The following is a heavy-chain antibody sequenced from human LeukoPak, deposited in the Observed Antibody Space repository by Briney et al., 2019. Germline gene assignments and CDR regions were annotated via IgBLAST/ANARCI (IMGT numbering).Heavy chain of an antibody. D-gene: IGHD5-18*01. J-gene: IGHJ3*02. CDR3: AKGRGYGNHDAFDI. Sequence: GGSLRLSCGASGFTFSNYALSWFRQAPGKGLEWVSAISGSGGSTYYADSGKGRFTISRDNSKTTLFLQMTSLRAEDTAIYSCAKGRGYGNHDAFDIWGQATMVTVSS. CDR2: ISGSGGST. CDR1: GFTFSNYA. V-gene: IGHV3-23*01.